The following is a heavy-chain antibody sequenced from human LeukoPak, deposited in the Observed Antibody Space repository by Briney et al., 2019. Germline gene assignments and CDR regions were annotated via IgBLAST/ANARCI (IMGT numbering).Heavy chain of an antibody. CDR2: IYYSGST. CDR1: GGSINSYY. CDR3: ARRLFSSGWYRSSYFDD. V-gene: IGHV4-59*01. J-gene: IGHJ4*02. D-gene: IGHD6-19*01. Sequence: SETLSLTCTVSGGSINSYYWTWIRQPPGKGLEWIGYIYYSGSTNYNPSLESRVTISVATSKNQSSLKLNSVTAADTAVYYCARRLFSSGWYRSSYFDDWGQGTLVTVSS.